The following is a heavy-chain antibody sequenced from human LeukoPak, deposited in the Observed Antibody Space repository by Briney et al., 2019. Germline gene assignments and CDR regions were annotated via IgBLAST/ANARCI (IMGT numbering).Heavy chain of an antibody. V-gene: IGHV4-39*07. Sequence: SQTLSLTCSVSGDSISSGSFYWSWIRQPAGKGLEWIGNIYYSGSTYYNPSLKSRVTISVDTSKNQFSLNLNSVTAADTAVYYCARESGITIFGVVIRHFDYWGQGTLVTVSS. CDR3: ARESGITIFGVVIRHFDY. D-gene: IGHD3-3*01. CDR1: GDSISSGSFY. J-gene: IGHJ4*02. CDR2: IYYSGST.